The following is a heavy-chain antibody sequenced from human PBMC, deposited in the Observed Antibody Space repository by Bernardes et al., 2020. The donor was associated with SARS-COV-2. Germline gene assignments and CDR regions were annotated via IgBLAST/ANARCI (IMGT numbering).Heavy chain of an antibody. CDR1: GGSFTGYY. D-gene: IGHD6-19*01. V-gene: IGHV4-34*01. J-gene: IGHJ4*02. Sequence: LSLTCAVYGGSFTGYYWNWIRQPPGKGLEWVGEISHTGNTNYNPSLKSRVTISIDTSKNQFSLKLGSVTAADTAVYYCARLSSSGRGYWGQGTLVTVSS. CDR3: ARLSSSGRGY. CDR2: ISHTGNT.